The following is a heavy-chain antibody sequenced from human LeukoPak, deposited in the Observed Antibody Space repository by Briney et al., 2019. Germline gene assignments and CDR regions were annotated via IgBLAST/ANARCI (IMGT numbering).Heavy chain of an antibody. V-gene: IGHV3-23*01. J-gene: IGHJ4*02. CDR1: GFTFSSYA. Sequence: GGSLRLSCAASGFTFSSYAMSWVRQAPGKGLEWVSAISGSGGSTYYADSVKGRFTISRDNSKNTLYLQMNSLRAEDTAVYYCAKGPRYYDSSGYYYEGFDYWGQGTLVTVSS. D-gene: IGHD3-22*01. CDR3: AKGPRYYDSSGYYYEGFDY. CDR2: ISGSGGST.